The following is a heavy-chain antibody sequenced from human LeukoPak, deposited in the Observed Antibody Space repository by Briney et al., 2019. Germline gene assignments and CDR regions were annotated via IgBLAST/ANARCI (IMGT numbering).Heavy chain of an antibody. CDR2: VGGSGDST. J-gene: IGHJ4*02. V-gene: IGHV3-23*01. CDR3: VKYAAGWLPAAMYYFDY. Sequence: GGSLRLSCAASGFTFSNYAMSWVRQAPGKGLEWVSGVGGSGDSTYYADSVKGRFTISRDISKNTLYLQMNSLRAEDTAVYYCVKYAAGWLPAAMYYFDYWGQGTLVTVSS. D-gene: IGHD2-2*01. CDR1: GFTFSNYA.